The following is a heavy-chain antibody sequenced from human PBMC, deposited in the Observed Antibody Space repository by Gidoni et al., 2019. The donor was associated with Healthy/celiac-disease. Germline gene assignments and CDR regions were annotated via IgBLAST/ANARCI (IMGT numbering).Heavy chain of an antibody. CDR2: INSDGSST. CDR3: ARVPAGPAAAGYFDY. J-gene: IGHJ4*02. CDR1: GFTFASSW. Sequence: EVQLVESGGGLVQPGGSLRLSCAASGFTFASSWRHWVRQAPGKGLVWVSRINSDGSSTSYADSVKGRFTISRDNAKNTLYLQMNSLRAEDTAVYYCARVPAGPAAAGYFDYWGQGTLVTVSS. D-gene: IGHD6-13*01. V-gene: IGHV3-74*01.